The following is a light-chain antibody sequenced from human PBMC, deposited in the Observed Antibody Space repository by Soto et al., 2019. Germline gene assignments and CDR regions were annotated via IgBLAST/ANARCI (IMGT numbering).Light chain of an antibody. CDR1: QSVSSN. CDR3: QQYNNWPRT. J-gene: IGKJ1*01. CDR2: GAS. V-gene: IGKV3-15*01. Sequence: EIVMTQSPATLSVSPGERATLSCRASQSVSSNLAWYQQKPGQAPRLLIYGASTRATGIPARFSVSGSGTEFTLTISSLQSEDFAVYYCQQYNNWPRTFGIGTKVEIK.